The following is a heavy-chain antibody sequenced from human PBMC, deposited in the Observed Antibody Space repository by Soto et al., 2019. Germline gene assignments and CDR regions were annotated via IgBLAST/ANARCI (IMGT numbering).Heavy chain of an antibody. Sequence: QVQLQESGPGLVKPSQTLSLTCTVSGASISSGGYYWSWIRHHPGKGLEWIGPTYHSGSAYYNSALQIRVTISVDTAKNQFSLRLTSGTVADTAVYYCARDKGVELLKGSGMEVWGQGTTV. CDR1: GASISSGGYY. D-gene: IGHD3-10*01. J-gene: IGHJ6*02. CDR3: ARDKGVELLKGSGMEV. CDR2: TYHSGSA. V-gene: IGHV4-31*03.